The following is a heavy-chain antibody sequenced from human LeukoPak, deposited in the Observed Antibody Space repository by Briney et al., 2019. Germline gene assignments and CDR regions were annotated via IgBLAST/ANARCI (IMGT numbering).Heavy chain of an antibody. CDR1: GFTFSSYA. CDR3: ERVAFPQGGSSYYFDY. CDR2: ISYDGSNK. Sequence: GGSLRLSCAASGFTFSSYAMHWVRQAPGKGLEWVAVISYDGSNKYYADSVKGRFTISRDNSKNTLYLQMNSLRAEDTAVYYCERVAFPQGGSSYYFDYWGQGTLVTVSS. D-gene: IGHD2-15*01. J-gene: IGHJ4*02. V-gene: IGHV3-30-3*01.